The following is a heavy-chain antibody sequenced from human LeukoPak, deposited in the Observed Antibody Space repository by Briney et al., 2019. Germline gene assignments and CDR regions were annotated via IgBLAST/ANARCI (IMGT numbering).Heavy chain of an antibody. Sequence: GRSLRLSCAASGFTFSSYPMHWVRQAPGKGLEWVAIISPDGSNKYYADSVKGRFTISRDNSKNTLYLQMNSLRAEDTAVFYCARDSGWSFDYWGQRTPVTVSS. J-gene: IGHJ4*02. V-gene: IGHV3-30-3*01. CDR1: GFTFSSYP. D-gene: IGHD3-10*01. CDR3: ARDSGWSFDY. CDR2: ISPDGSNK.